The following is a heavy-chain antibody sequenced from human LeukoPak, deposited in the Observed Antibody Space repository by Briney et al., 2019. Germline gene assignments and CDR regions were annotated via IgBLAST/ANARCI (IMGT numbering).Heavy chain of an antibody. Sequence: GGSLRLSCAASGFTVSSNYMSWVRQAPGKGLEWVSVIYSGGTTYYTDSVKGRFTISRDNSNNTLYLQMNSLRAEDTAVYYCARGPVTRFEIWGQGTMVTVSS. J-gene: IGHJ3*02. CDR3: ARGPVTRFEI. CDR1: GFTVSSNY. D-gene: IGHD4-17*01. CDR2: IYSGGTT. V-gene: IGHV3-53*01.